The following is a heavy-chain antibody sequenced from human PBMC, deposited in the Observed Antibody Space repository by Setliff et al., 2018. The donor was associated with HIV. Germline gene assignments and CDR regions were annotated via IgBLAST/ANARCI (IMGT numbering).Heavy chain of an antibody. V-gene: IGHV4-59*11. CDR3: ARDGPLEGSYRYYYYYMDV. CDR2: VYSNGNT. D-gene: IGHD3-10*01. Sequence: PSETLSLTCTVSGGSISGHYWSWIRQTPGKGLEWIGYVYSNGNTDYNPSLKSRVTISVDTSKNQFSLKLSSVTVADTAVYYCARDGPLEGSYRYYYYYMDVWGKGTTVTVSS. CDR1: GGSISGHY. J-gene: IGHJ6*03.